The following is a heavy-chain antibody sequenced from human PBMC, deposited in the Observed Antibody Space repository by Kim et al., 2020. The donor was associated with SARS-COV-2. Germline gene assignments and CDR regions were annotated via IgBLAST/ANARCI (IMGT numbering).Heavy chain of an antibody. CDR3: AGSGLSGEADF. V-gene: IGHV4-30-4*01. Sequence: SETLSLTCTVSGASVSSPNYYWSWIRQPPGKGLEWIGYIYYSGSTYDNPSVRSEVSISIDTSKNQFSLRLNSVTAADTAVYYCAGSGLSGEADFWGQGTLVTVSS. J-gene: IGHJ4*02. CDR1: GASVSSPNYY. D-gene: IGHD3-10*01. CDR2: IYYSGST.